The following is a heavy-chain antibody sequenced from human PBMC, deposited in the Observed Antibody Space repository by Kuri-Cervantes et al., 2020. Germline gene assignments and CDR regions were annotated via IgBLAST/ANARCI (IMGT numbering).Heavy chain of an antibody. CDR3: TRVYSGYVYYFDY. V-gene: IGHV1-69*13. CDR1: GYTFTTYY. CDR2: IIPIFGTA. D-gene: IGHD5-12*01. Sequence: SVKVSCKSSGYTFTTYYIHWVRQAPGQGLEWMGGIIPIFGTANYAQKFQGRVTITADESTSTAYMELSSLRSEDTAVYYCTRVYSGYVYYFDYWGQGTLVTVSS. J-gene: IGHJ4*02.